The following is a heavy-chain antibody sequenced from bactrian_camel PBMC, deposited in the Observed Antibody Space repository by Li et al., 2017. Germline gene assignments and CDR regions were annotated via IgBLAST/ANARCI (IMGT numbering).Heavy chain of an antibody. Sequence: VQLVESGGGTVQAGGSLRLSCLASGFTVSTGYMAWFRQAPGMEREGVAAIDSAGAATYTYSVQGRFTISKDTAKNTLSLQMNDLKPEDTAMYYCAADEYCGGGGVGWRGQGTQVTVS. V-gene: IGHV3S53*01. CDR1: GFTVSTGY. CDR2: IDSAGAA. J-gene: IGHJ4*01. D-gene: IGHD1*01. CDR3: AADEYCGGGGVGW.